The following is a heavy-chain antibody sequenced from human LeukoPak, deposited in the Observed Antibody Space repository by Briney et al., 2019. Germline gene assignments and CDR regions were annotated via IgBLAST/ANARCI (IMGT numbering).Heavy chain of an antibody. V-gene: IGHV1-69*06. CDR3: ARDRASSSSPYYYYYYGMDV. D-gene: IGHD6-13*01. J-gene: IGHJ6*04. CDR2: IIPLFGTA. CDR1: GGTFSSYA. Sequence: SVKVSCEASGGTFSSYAISWVRQAPGQGLEWMGGIIPLFGTANYAQKFQGRVTITADKSTSTAYMELSSLRSEDTAVYYCARDRASSSSPYYYYYYGMDVWGKGTTVTVSS.